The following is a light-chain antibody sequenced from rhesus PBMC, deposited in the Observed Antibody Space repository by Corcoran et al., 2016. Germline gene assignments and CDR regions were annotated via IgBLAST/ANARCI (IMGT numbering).Light chain of an antibody. CDR3: CSYRSGSTFV. CDR2: EVT. V-gene: IGLV2-13*03. Sequence: QAAPTQSPSVSGSPGQSVTISCTGTSSDIGGYNYVSWYQQHPGKAPKLLIYEVTKRPSGVSDRFSGSKSGNMASLTISGLQAEDEADYYCCSYRSGSTFVFGSGTKLTVL. J-gene: IGLJ6*01. CDR1: SSDIGGYNY.